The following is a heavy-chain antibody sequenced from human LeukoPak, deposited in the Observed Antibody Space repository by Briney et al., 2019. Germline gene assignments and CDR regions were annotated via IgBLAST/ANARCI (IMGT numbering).Heavy chain of an antibody. V-gene: IGHV1-46*01. CDR2: TNPSGGST. Sequence: ASVKVSCKASGYTFTSYYMHWVRQAPGQGLEWMGITNPSGGSTSYAQKFQGRVTMTRDTSTSTVYMELSSLRSEDTAVYYCARDRVGDYDSSGYYYSDAFDIWGQGTMVTVSS. CDR3: ARDRVGDYDSSGYYYSDAFDI. D-gene: IGHD3-22*01. CDR1: GYTFTSYY. J-gene: IGHJ3*02.